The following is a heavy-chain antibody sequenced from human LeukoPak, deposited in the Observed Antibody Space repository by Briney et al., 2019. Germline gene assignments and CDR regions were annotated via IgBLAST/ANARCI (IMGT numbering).Heavy chain of an antibody. J-gene: IGHJ3*02. CDR1: GYTFTNYG. D-gene: IGHD1-1*01. CDR2: ISGYNGNT. CDR3: GRGWNGNFDI. Sequence: ASVKVSCKASGYTFTNYGITWVRQAPGQGLEWMGWISGYNGNTNYAQRLQGRVTMTTDTTTSKAYMELRSPRSDDTAVYYCGRGWNGNFDIWGEGTMVTVSS. V-gene: IGHV1-18*01.